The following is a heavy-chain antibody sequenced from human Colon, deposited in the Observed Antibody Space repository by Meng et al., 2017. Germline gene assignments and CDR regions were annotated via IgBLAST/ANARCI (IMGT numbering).Heavy chain of an antibody. Sequence: VQSQERGPGLGRPSAPLSLTCTGSGGSATRGTTYGSWTRQPPGKGLGWIGCIYYRGTTNYTPPLKSRVTIPVDTSKNQFSLKLSSVTPADTAVYFCARDRVPGKYWGQGTLVTVSS. CDR3: ARDRVPGKY. J-gene: IGHJ4*02. V-gene: IGHV4-61*01. CDR1: GGSATRGTTY. CDR2: IYYRGTT. D-gene: IGHD1-14*01.